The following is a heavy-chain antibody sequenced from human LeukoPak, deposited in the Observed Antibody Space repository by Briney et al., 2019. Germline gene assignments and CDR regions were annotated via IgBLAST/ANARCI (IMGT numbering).Heavy chain of an antibody. CDR2: TRYDGSNK. D-gene: IGHD1-26*01. Sequence: GGSLRLSCAASGFTFSSYGMHWVRQAPGKGLEWVAFTRYDGSNKYYADSVKGRFTISRDNSKNTLYLQMNSLRAEDTAVYYCAKASIVGATTSFDYWGQGTLVTVSS. CDR3: AKASIVGATTSFDY. CDR1: GFTFSSYG. J-gene: IGHJ4*02. V-gene: IGHV3-30*02.